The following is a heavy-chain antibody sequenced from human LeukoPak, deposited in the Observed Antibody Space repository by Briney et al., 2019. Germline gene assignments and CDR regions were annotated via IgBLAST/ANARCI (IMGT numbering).Heavy chain of an antibody. CDR1: GFTFSSYA. J-gene: IGHJ4*02. CDR3: AAAVNTGRAEHY. V-gene: IGHV3-23*01. CDR2: INNSGTDT. Sequence: QPGGSLRLSCAASGFTFSSYAMTWVRQAPGKGLEWVSSINNSGTDTYYEDSVKGRFTISRDNYKNTLFLHINSLSAEDTAVYYCAAAVNTGRAEHYWGQGTLVTVSS. D-gene: IGHD4-17*01.